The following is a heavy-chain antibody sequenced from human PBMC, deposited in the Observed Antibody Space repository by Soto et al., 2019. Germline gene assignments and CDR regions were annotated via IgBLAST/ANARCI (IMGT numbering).Heavy chain of an antibody. D-gene: IGHD6-19*01. CDR2: ISGSGGST. J-gene: IGHJ5*02. CDR1: GFTFSSYA. CDR3: ARGAAVAGGHNCFDP. V-gene: IGHV3-23*01. Sequence: PGGSLRLSCAASGFTFSSYAMSWVRQAPGKGLEWVSAISGSGGSTYYADSVKGRFTISRDNSKNTLYLQMNSLRSEDTAVYYCARGAAVAGGHNCFDPWGQGTLVTVSS.